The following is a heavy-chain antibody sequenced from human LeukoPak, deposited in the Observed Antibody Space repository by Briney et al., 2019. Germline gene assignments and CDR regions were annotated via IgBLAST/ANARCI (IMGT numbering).Heavy chain of an antibody. CDR2: IGISSNKI. CDR3: ARDRRYGDHPSWFDP. J-gene: IGHJ5*02. V-gene: IGHV3-21*01. D-gene: IGHD2-21*02. CDR1: GFTLRSYT. Sequence: GGSLRLSYAASGFTLRSYTMNWVRQAPGKGLEWVSSIGISSNKIYYADSVKGRFIISRDNAKNSVYLQMNSLRAEDTAVYYCARDRRYGDHPSWFDPWGQGTQVTVSS.